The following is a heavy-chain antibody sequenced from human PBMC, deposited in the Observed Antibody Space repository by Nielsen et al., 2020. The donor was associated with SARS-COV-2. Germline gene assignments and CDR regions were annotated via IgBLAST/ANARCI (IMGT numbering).Heavy chain of an antibody. J-gene: IGHJ6*02. CDR1: GYTFTSYA. CDR2: INAGNGNT. CDR3: AITPRGDDYYYYYGMDV. V-gene: IGHV1-3*01. Sequence: ASVKVSCKASGYTFTSYAMHWVRQAPGQRLEWMGWINAGNGNTKYSQKFQGRVTITRDTSASTAYMELSSLRSEDTAVYYCAITPRGDDYYYYYGMDVWGQGTTVTVSS. D-gene: IGHD3-16*01.